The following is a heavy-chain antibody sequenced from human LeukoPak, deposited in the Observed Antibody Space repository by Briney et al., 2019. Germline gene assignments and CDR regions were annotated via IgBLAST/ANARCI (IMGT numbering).Heavy chain of an antibody. CDR2: IYTSGST. CDR3: ARDLITVVAATLQNWFDP. CDR1: GGSISSYY. Sequence: SETLSLTCTVSGGSISSYYWSWIRQPAGKGLEWIGRIYTSGSTNYNPSLKSRVTMSVDTSKNQFSLKLSSVTAADTAVYYCARDLITVVAATLQNWFDPWGQEPWSPSPQ. V-gene: IGHV4-4*07. D-gene: IGHD2-15*01. J-gene: IGHJ5*02.